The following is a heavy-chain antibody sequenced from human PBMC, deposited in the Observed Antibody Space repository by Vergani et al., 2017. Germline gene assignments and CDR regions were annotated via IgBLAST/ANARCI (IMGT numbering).Heavy chain of an antibody. Sequence: QLQLQESGPGLVKPSETLSLTCTVSGGSISSSSYYWGWIRQPPGKGLEWIGSIYYSGSTYYNPSLKSRVTISVDTSKNQYSLKLSSVTVADTAVYYCARLRSGYYYGVDYWGQGTLVTVSS. CDR1: GGSISSSSYY. CDR2: IYYSGST. CDR3: ARLRSGYYYGVDY. D-gene: IGHD3-22*01. J-gene: IGHJ4*02. V-gene: IGHV4-39*07.